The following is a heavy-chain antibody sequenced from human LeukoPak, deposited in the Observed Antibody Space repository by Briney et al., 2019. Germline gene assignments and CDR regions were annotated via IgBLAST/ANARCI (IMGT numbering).Heavy chain of an antibody. D-gene: IGHD3-10*01. CDR3: AKEMNSYRSGSSYNPWGPFDS. Sequence: QPGGSLRLSCAASGFTFDDYAMHWVRQAPGKGLEWVSGIAWNTGNTGYADSVKGRFTISRDNAENSLYLQMNSLRAEDTALYYCAKEMNSYRSGSSYNPWGPFDSWGQGTLVTVSS. J-gene: IGHJ4*02. V-gene: IGHV3-9*01. CDR1: GFTFDDYA. CDR2: IAWNTGNT.